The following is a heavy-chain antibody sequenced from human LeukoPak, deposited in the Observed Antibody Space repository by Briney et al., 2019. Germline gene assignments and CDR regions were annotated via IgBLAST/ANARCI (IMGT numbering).Heavy chain of an antibody. CDR2: INQDGSEK. V-gene: IGHV3-7*01. Sequence: PGGSLRLSCAASGFTFRNYWMSWVRQAPGKGLEWVANINQDGSEKYYVDSVKGRFTISGDNAENSLFLQMISLRAEDTAVYYCAKDRADIVVVPAANGDAFDIWGQGTMVTVSS. CDR3: AKDRADIVVVPAANGDAFDI. CDR1: GFTFRNYW. J-gene: IGHJ3*02. D-gene: IGHD2-2*01.